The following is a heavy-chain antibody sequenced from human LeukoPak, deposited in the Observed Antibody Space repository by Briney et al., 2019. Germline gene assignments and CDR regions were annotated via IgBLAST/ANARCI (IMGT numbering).Heavy chain of an antibody. CDR2: MNPNSGNT. CDR1: GYTFTSYD. CDR3: ASGGSCYLRNCMDV. J-gene: IGHJ6*04. D-gene: IGHD2-15*01. V-gene: IGHV1-8*01. Sequence: ASVKVSCKASGYTFTSYDINWVRQATGQGLEWMGWMNPNSGNTGYAQKFQGRVTMTRNTSISTAYMELSSLRSGDTAVYYCASGGSCYLRNCMDVWGKGTTVTVSS.